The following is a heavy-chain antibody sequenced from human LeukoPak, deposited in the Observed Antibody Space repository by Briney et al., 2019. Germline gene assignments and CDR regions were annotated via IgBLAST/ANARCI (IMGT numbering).Heavy chain of an antibody. CDR1: GFTFSSYE. V-gene: IGHV3-48*03. Sequence: PGRSLRLSCAASGFTFSSYEMNSVRQAPGKGLEWVSYISSSGRTINYADSVKGRYTISRDNAKNSRYLEMNSLRAEDTAVYYCAREYADYYGSGSYTFDYYYGMDVWGQGTTVTVSS. J-gene: IGHJ6*02. D-gene: IGHD3-10*01. CDR3: AREYADYYGSGSYTFDYYYGMDV. CDR2: ISSSGRTI.